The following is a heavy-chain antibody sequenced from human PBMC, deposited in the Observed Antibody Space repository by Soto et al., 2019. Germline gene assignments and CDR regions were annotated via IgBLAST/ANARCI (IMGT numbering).Heavy chain of an antibody. D-gene: IGHD5-12*01. V-gene: IGHV1-18*01. J-gene: IGHJ4*02. CDR3: AGDLGGFPDY. CDR2: ISAYNGNR. Sequence: QVQLVQSGAEVKKPGASVKVSCKASGYSFTSYGISWVRQAPGQGLEWMGWISAYNGNRKYARKFQGRVTMTTDTSAGTAYLELRSLRSDDTAVYYCAGDLGGFPDYWGQGTLVTVSS. CDR1: GYSFTSYG.